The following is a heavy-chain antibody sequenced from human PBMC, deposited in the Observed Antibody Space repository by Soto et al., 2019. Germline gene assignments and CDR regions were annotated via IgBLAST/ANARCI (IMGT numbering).Heavy chain of an antibody. CDR2: IRQDGGEK. CDR3: ARMSIWSYSFEL. Sequence: EVQLVESGGSLVQPGGSLRLSCTASGFALSAYWMTWVRQTPGKRLEWVAYIRQDGGEKYYVDSVRGRFTISRDNAKNSLYLQTSSVRADDTAVYYCARMSIWSYSFELWGQGTQVTVSS. V-gene: IGHV3-7*05. CDR1: GFALSAYW. D-gene: IGHD3-10*01. J-gene: IGHJ4*02.